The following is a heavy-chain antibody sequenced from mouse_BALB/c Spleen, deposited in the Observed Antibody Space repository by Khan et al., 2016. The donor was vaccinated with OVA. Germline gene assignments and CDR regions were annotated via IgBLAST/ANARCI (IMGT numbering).Heavy chain of an antibody. V-gene: IGHV3-2*02. J-gene: IGHJ3*01. CDR1: GYSITSDYA. Sequence: EVQLVESGPGLVKPSQSLSLTCTVTGYSITSDYAWNWIRQFPGNKLEWMGYMHSSGSTSYNPSLKSRISITRDSSKNQFFLHLNSVTSEDTATYYCARWFAYWRQGTLVTVSA. CDR3: ARWFAY. CDR2: MHSSGST.